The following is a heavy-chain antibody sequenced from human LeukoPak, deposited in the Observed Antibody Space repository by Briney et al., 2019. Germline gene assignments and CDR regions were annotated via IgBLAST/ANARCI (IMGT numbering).Heavy chain of an antibody. J-gene: IGHJ4*02. D-gene: IGHD6-13*01. CDR2: LYPGDSET. CDR3: ARKSIIGAGENFDY. Sequence: GESLKISCKGSGYTFTSHWIGWVRQMPGKGLEWMGILYPGDSETRYSPSFQGQGTISADKSISTAYLQWGSLKASDTAIYYCARKSIIGAGENFDYWGQGTLVTVSS. CDR1: GYTFTSHW. V-gene: IGHV5-51*01.